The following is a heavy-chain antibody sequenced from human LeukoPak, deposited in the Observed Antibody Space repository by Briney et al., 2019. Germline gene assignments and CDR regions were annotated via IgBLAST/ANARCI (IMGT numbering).Heavy chain of an antibody. CDR3: AKGLFCGGDCYEQDAFDI. Sequence: ASVKVSCKASGGTFSSYAISWVRQAPGQGLEWMGGIIPIFGTANYAQKFQGRVTITADESTSTAYMELSSLRSEDTAVYYCAKGLFCGGDCYEQDAFDIWGQGTMVTVSS. V-gene: IGHV1-69*13. CDR2: IIPIFGTA. CDR1: GGTFSSYA. D-gene: IGHD2-21*01. J-gene: IGHJ3*02.